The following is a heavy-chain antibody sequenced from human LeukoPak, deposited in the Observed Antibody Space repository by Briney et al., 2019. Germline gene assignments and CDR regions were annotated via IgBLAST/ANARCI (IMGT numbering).Heavy chain of an antibody. CDR2: INHSGST. Sequence: PSETLSLTCAVYGGSFSGYYWSWIRQPPGKGLEWIGEINHSGSTNYNPSLKSRVTISVDTSKNQFSLKLSSVTAADTAVYYCARGGIVATRITTWFDPWGQGTLVTVSS. J-gene: IGHJ5*02. CDR1: GGSFSGYY. CDR3: ARGGIVATRITTWFDP. V-gene: IGHV4-34*01. D-gene: IGHD5-12*01.